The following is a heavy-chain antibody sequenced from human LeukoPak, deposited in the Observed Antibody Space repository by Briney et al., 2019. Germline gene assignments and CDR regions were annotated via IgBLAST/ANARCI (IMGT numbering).Heavy chain of an antibody. CDR2: IYPGDSDT. D-gene: IGHD3-22*01. CDR1: GYSFTSYW. V-gene: IGHV5-51*01. J-gene: IGHJ4*02. Sequence: GESLKISCKGSGYSFTSYWIGWVRQMPGKGLEWMGIIYPGDSDTRSSPSFQGQVTISADKSISTAYLQWSSLKASDTAMYYCARPPHCDSSGYYLFDYWGQGTLVTVS. CDR3: ARPPHCDSSGYYLFDY.